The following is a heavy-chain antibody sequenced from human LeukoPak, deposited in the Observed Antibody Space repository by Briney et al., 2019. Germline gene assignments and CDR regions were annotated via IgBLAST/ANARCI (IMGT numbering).Heavy chain of an antibody. Sequence: GGSLRLSCAASGFTFSSYALSWARQAQGKGLEWVSAISGSGGSTYYADSVKGRFTISRDNSKNTLYLQMNGLRAEDTAVYYCAKYGTMGQDWGQGTLVTVSS. D-gene: IGHD3-10*01. CDR3: AKYGTMGQD. J-gene: IGHJ4*02. V-gene: IGHV3-23*01. CDR2: ISGSGGST. CDR1: GFTFSSYA.